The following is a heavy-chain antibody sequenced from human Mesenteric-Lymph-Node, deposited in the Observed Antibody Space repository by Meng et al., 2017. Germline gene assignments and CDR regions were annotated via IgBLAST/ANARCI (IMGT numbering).Heavy chain of an antibody. D-gene: IGHD6-13*01. J-gene: IGHJ4*02. Sequence: GESLKISCAASGFTFTTYAMSWVRQAPGKGLEWVSGIDSGGSGTYYADSVKGRFTISRDNSKNTLYMQMNSLRVEDTAVYDCANGHSPDYWGQGTLVTVSS. V-gene: IGHV3-23*03. CDR2: IDSGGSGT. CDR1: GFTFTTYA. CDR3: ANGHSPDY.